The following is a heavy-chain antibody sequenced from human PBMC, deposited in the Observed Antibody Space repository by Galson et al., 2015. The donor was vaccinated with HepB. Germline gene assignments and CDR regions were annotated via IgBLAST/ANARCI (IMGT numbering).Heavy chain of an antibody. J-gene: IGHJ4*02. D-gene: IGHD2-21*02. Sequence: SLRLSCAASGFTFSNAWMSWVRQAPGKGLEWVGRIKSKTDGGTTDYAAPVKGRFTISRDDSKNTLYLQMNSLKTEDTAVYYCTTVSPPATAIPFDYWGQGTLVTVSS. CDR2: IKSKTDGGTT. CDR1: GFTFSNAW. V-gene: IGHV3-15*01. CDR3: TTVSPPATAIPFDY.